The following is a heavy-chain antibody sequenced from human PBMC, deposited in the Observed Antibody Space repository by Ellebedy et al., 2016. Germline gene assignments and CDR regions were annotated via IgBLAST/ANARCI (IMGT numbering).Heavy chain of an antibody. CDR2: ISGSGGST. D-gene: IGHD2-2*01. Sequence: GGSLRLXCAASGFTFSSYAMSWVRQAPGKGLEWVSAISGSGGSTYYADSVKGRFTISRDNSKNTLYLQMNSLRAEDTAVYYCAKRVVPAATNYYYYYYMDVWGKGTTVTVSS. CDR1: GFTFSSYA. CDR3: AKRVVPAATNYYYYYYMDV. V-gene: IGHV3-23*01. J-gene: IGHJ6*03.